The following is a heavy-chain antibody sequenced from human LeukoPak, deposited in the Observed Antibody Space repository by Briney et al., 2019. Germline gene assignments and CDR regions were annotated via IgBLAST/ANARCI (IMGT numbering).Heavy chain of an antibody. CDR2: IIPIFGTA. J-gene: IGHJ6*03. V-gene: IGHV1-69*05. Sequence: GASVKVSCKASGGTFSSYATSWVRQAPGQGLEWMGGIIPIFGTANYAQKFQGRVTITTDESTSTAYMELSSPRSEDTAVYYCAVCYYYYYYMDVWGKGTTVTVSS. CDR3: AVCYYYYYYMDV. CDR1: GGTFSSYA. D-gene: IGHD2-8*01.